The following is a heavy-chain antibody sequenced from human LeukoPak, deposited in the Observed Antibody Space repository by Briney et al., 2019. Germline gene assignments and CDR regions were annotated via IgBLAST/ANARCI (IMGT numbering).Heavy chain of an antibody. CDR1: GYTFTGYY. CDR2: INPNSGGT. V-gene: IGHV1-2*02. CDR3: ARGRRDRGGYYSYHYYGLDL. Sequence: ASVKVSCKASGYTFTGYYVHWVRQAPGQGLEWMGWINPNSGGTNYAQKFQGRVTMTRDTSISTAYMELSRLRSDDTAVYYCARGRRDRGGYYSYHYYGLDLWGQGTTVTVSS. J-gene: IGHJ6*02. D-gene: IGHD3-22*01.